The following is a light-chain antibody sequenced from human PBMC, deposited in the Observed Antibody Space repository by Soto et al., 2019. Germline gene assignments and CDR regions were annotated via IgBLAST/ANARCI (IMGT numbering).Light chain of an antibody. J-gene: IGKJ5*01. Sequence: DIQMTQSPSSLSASVGDTVTITCRASQYIASYLSWYQLKPGKAPDLLIHATSILENGVPPRFSGSVSGTDFTLTISSLQPEDFATYYCQHSCSTLITFGKGTRLEI. V-gene: IGKV1-39*01. CDR2: ATS. CDR3: QHSCSTLIT. CDR1: QYIASY.